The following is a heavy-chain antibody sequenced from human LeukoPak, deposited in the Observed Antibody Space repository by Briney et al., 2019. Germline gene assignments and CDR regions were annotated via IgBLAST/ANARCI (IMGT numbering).Heavy chain of an antibody. D-gene: IGHD1-1*01. CDR3: ARDSGTRYYYYYYMDV. Sequence: GASVKVSCKASGYTFTSYGISWVRQAPGQGLEWMGWINPNSGGTNYAQKFQGRVTMTRDTSISTAYMELSRLRSDDTAVYYCARDSGTRYYYYYYMDVWGKGTTVTISS. J-gene: IGHJ6*03. CDR2: INPNSGGT. V-gene: IGHV1-2*02. CDR1: GYTFTSYG.